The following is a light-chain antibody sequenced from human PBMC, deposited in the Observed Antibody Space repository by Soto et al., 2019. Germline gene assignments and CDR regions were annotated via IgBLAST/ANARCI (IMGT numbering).Light chain of an antibody. CDR3: QHRSNNPKT. CDR2: DAS. J-gene: IGKJ2*01. V-gene: IGKV3-11*01. Sequence: EIVLTQSPAPLSLSPGERATLSCRASQSVSSYLAWYQQKPGQAPRLLISDASNSATGIPDRFSRSGSGTDIARTISVLEPEDVAVYYCQHRSNNPKTVGQGTNLEIK. CDR1: QSVSSY.